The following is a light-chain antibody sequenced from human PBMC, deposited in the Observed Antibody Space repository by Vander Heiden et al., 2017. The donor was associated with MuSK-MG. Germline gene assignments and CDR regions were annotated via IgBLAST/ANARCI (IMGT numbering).Light chain of an antibody. CDR1: QSISNY. J-gene: IGKJ2*01. V-gene: IGKV1-39*01. CDR2: AAS. Sequence: DIQMTQSPSSLSASVGDRVTITCRASQSISNYLNWYQQKPGKAPKLLIYAASNLQRGVPSRFSGGGSGTDFTLTISSLQPEDFATYYCQQSDSTPMYTFGQGTQLEI. CDR3: QQSDSTPMYT.